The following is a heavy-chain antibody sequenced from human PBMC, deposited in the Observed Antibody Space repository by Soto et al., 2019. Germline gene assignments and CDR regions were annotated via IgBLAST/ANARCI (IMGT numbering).Heavy chain of an antibody. D-gene: IGHD3-22*01. CDR1: GASISSSY. CDR3: ARGYFDSRGQSNTFDI. Sequence: SETLSLTCTVSGASISSSYWSWIRQSPGKGLEWIGYVYYSGNTNYNPSLKSRVTISVDASKNQFSLKLSSVTAADTAVYYCARGYFDSRGQSNTFDIWGQGTMVTVSS. J-gene: IGHJ3*02. V-gene: IGHV4-59*01. CDR2: VYYSGNT.